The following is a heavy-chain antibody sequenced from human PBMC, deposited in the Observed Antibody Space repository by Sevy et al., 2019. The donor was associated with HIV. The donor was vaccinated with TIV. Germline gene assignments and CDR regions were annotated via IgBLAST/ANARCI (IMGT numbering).Heavy chain of an antibody. V-gene: IGHV3-23*01. CDR2: ISGSGGST. D-gene: IGHD3-10*01. Sequence: GVLRLSCAASGFTFSSYAMSWVRQAPGKGLEWVSAISGSGGSTYYADSVKGRFTISRDNSKNTLYLQMNSLRAEDTAVYYCAKDPGIRGVKPYYFDYWGQGTLVTVSS. CDR3: AKDPGIRGVKPYYFDY. CDR1: GFTFSSYA. J-gene: IGHJ4*02.